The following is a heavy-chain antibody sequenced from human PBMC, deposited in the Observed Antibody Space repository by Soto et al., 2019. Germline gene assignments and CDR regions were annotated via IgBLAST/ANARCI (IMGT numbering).Heavy chain of an antibody. Sequence: QVQLQESGPGLVKPSQTLSLTCTVSGGSISSGGYYWSWIRQHPGKGLEWIGYIYYSGSTYYNPSLRSRVTISVDTSKTQFSLKLSSVTAADTAVYYCASNRRYCSGGSCYSYYYYGMDVWGQGTTVTVSS. D-gene: IGHD2-15*01. CDR1: GGSISSGGYY. V-gene: IGHV4-31*03. J-gene: IGHJ6*02. CDR3: ASNRRYCSGGSCYSYYYYGMDV. CDR2: IYYSGST.